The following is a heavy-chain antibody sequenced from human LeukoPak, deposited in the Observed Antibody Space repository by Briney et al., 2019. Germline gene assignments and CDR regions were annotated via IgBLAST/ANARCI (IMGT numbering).Heavy chain of an antibody. V-gene: IGHV4-59*01. J-gene: IGHJ2*01. CDR2: IYYSGST. D-gene: IGHD2-2*02. Sequence: NPSETLSLTCTVSGGSISSYYWSWIRQPPGKGLEWIGYIYYSGSTNYNPSLKSRVTISVDTSKNQFSLKLSPVTAADTAVYYCARGLYPYYWYFDLWGRGTLVTVSS. CDR1: GGSISSYY. CDR3: ARGLYPYYWYFDL.